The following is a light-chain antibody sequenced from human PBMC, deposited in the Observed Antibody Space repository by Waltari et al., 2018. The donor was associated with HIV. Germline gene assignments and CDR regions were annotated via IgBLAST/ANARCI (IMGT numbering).Light chain of an antibody. Sequence: QSALTQPASVSGSPGQSITISCIGTNSDVGGYNYVSWYQQHPGKPPKLLIYEVTNRPSGISKLFSGSKSGNTASLTISGLQAEDEADDYCSSYTTTSTVVFGGGTKLTVL. CDR2: EVT. V-gene: IGLV2-14*01. CDR1: NSDVGGYNY. CDR3: SSYTTTSTVV. J-gene: IGLJ2*01.